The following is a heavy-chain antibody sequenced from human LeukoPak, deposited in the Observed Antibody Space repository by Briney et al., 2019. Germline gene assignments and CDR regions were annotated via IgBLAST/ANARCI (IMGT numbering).Heavy chain of an antibody. J-gene: IGHJ4*02. CDR3: ARSDFTGPSCYFDY. CDR2: VYSSGST. CDR1: GGSISSDNYF. D-gene: IGHD2-15*01. V-gene: IGHV4-39*01. Sequence: SETLSLTCTVSGGSISSDNYFWGWIRQPPGKGLEWIGSVYSSGSTYYNPSLNSRVTISVDSSKKQFSLKLTSVTAAHTAMYYCARSDFTGPSCYFDYWGQGTLVTVSS.